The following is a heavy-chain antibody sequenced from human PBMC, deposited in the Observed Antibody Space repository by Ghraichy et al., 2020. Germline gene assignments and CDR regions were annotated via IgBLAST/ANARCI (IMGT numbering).Heavy chain of an antibody. CDR3: ARCCSGGSCYLGAFDI. D-gene: IGHD2-15*01. CDR2: ISYDGSNK. V-gene: IGHV3-30*04. Sequence: GGSLRLSCAASGFTFSNYPMHWVRQAPGKGLEWVTVISYDGSNKYYADSVKGRFTISRDNSKNTLYLQMNGLRVEDTAVYSCARCCSGGSCYLGAFDIWGQGTMVTVSS. J-gene: IGHJ3*02. CDR1: GFTFSNYP.